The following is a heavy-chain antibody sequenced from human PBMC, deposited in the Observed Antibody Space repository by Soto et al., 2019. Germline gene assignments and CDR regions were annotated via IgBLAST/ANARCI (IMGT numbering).Heavy chain of an antibody. CDR1: GGSISSYY. CDR3: ARDGYCSGGSCYGFDP. V-gene: IGHV4-59*01. CDR2: IYYSGGT. D-gene: IGHD2-15*01. Sequence: SETLSLTCTVSGGSISSYYWSWIRQPPGKGLEWIGYIYYSGGTNYNPSLKSRVTISVDTSKNQFSLKLSSVTAADTAVYYCARDGYCSGGSCYGFDPWGQGTLVTVSS. J-gene: IGHJ5*02.